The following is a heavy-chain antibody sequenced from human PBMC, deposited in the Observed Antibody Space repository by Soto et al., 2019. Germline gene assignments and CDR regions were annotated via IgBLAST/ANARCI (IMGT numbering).Heavy chain of an antibody. Sequence: ASVKVSCKASGYTFTSYDINWVRQATGQGLEWMGWMNPNSGNTGYAQKFQGRVTMTRNTSISTAYMELSSLRSEDTAVYYCARGRMVRGVNYYYYYGMDVWGQGXTVTVSS. D-gene: IGHD3-10*01. V-gene: IGHV1-8*01. J-gene: IGHJ6*02. CDR1: GYTFTSYD. CDR2: MNPNSGNT. CDR3: ARGRMVRGVNYYYYYGMDV.